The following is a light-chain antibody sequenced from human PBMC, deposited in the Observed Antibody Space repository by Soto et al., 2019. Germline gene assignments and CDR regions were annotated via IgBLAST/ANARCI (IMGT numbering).Light chain of an antibody. CDR3: QQYGASPPAT. V-gene: IGKV3-20*01. CDR1: ESISSSY. CDR2: STS. Sequence: EIILTQSPGAPSLSAGEGATLRCSASESISSSYLAWYQQRPGQPPRLLIFSTSTRAAGTSPRFSGSGSGRDFALSISSLEPEDSAIYYCQQYGASPPATFGGGTRVEI. J-gene: IGKJ4*01.